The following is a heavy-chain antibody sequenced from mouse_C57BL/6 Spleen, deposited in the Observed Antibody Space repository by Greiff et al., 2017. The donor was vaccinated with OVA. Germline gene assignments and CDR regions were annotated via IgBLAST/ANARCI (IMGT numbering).Heavy chain of an antibody. CDR2: IRSKSSNYAT. Sequence: EVKLVESGGGLVQPKGSLKLSCAASGFTFNTYAMHWVRQAPGKGLEWVARIRSKSSNYATYYADLVKDSFTISGDDLQSMLYLQMDNLKTENTAMYYCVRETGTGRFAYWGQGTLVTVSA. CDR3: VRETGTGRFAY. D-gene: IGHD4-1*01. CDR1: GFTFNTYA. J-gene: IGHJ3*01. V-gene: IGHV10-3*01.